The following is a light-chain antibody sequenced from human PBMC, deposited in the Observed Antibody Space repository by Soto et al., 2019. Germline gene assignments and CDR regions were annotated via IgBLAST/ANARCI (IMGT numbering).Light chain of an antibody. J-gene: IGKJ1*01. V-gene: IGKV3-11*01. Sequence: EIVLTQSPGTLYLSPGERATLSCRASQSVSSYLALYQQKPGQAPRLLIYDASTRATGISARLRGSGSGTDSPITISSLEHEDFAVYCCQQRSNCPVTFGQGTKVDVK. CDR2: DAS. CDR1: QSVSSY. CDR3: QQRSNCPVT.